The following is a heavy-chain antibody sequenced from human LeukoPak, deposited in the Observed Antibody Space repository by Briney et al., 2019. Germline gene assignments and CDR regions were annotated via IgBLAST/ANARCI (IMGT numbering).Heavy chain of an antibody. CDR1: GFTFSNYW. Sequence: GGSLRLSCAASGFTFSNYWMSWVRQALGKGRGWGANMKQDGSETYYVDSVKGRFTISRDNAKNSLYLQMNSLRAEDTAVYYCARVNLGHYSYYMDVWGKGTTVTVSS. CDR3: ARVNLGHYSYYMDV. V-gene: IGHV3-7*01. CDR2: MKQDGSET. J-gene: IGHJ6*03. D-gene: IGHD7-27*01.